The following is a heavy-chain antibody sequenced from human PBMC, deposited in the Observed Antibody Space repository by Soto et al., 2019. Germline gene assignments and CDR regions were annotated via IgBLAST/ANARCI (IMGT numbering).Heavy chain of an antibody. V-gene: IGHV3-23*01. D-gene: IGHD3-9*01. CDR1: GFTFSSYA. CDR2: ISGSGGST. Sequence: GGSLRLSCAASGFTFSSYAMSWVRQAPGKGLEWVSAISGSGGSTYYADSVKGRFTISRDNSKNTLYLQMNSLSAEDTAVYYCAKDSYDILTELALYWGQGNLVTVSS. J-gene: IGHJ4*02. CDR3: AKDSYDILTELALY.